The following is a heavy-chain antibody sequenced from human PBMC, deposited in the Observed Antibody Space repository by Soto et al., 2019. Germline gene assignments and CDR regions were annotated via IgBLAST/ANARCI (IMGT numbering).Heavy chain of an antibody. Sequence: HPGGSLRLSCAASGFTFSRYTMNWVRQAPGKGLEWVSSITSSSSAIYYADSVKGRFTFSRDNSKKTMYLQMNSLRAEDTAVYYCAKPTDGWFSAFEIWGQGTMVTVSS. V-gene: IGHV3-48*01. CDR3: AKPTDGWFSAFEI. CDR2: ITSSSSAI. D-gene: IGHD6-19*01. CDR1: GFTFSRYT. J-gene: IGHJ3*02.